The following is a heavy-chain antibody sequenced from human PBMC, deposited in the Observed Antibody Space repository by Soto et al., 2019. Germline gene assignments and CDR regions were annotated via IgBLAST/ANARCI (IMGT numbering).Heavy chain of an antibody. V-gene: IGHV3-23*01. J-gene: IGHJ1*01. Sequence: PGGSLRLSCAASGFTFSSYAMSWVRQSPGNGLEWVSAISGSGGSTYYADSVKGRFTISRDNSKNTMYLQMNSLRAEDTAVYYCAKAPTGDSSGYYYYFQHWGQGTLVTVSS. CDR3: AKAPTGDSSGYYYYFQH. CDR2: ISGSGGST. D-gene: IGHD3-22*01. CDR1: GFTFSSYA.